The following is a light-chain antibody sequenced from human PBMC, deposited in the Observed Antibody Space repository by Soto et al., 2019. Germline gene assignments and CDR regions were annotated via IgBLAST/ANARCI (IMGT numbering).Light chain of an antibody. V-gene: IGKV3-15*01. CDR2: GAS. J-gene: IGKJ4*01. Sequence: EIVMTQSTATLSVSPGERATLSCRASRRVAGNLAWYLQKPGQAPRLLIYGASTRATGIPARFSGSGSGTEFTLTISSLQSDDSAVYYCQQYDNGLTFGGGTKVEIK. CDR1: RRVAGN. CDR3: QQYDNGLT.